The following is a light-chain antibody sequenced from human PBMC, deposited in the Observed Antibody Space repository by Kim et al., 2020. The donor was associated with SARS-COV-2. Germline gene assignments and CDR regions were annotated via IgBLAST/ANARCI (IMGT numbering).Light chain of an antibody. V-gene: IGLV6-57*02. CDR3: QSYDSSNPVV. J-gene: IGLJ2*01. CDR1: CGSVARND. Sequence: GTIPCTSSCGSVARNDGHWYQQRPRGAPTAVIYEDNQGPSGVPDRFSGSIDSSSNAASLTSSGLKTEDEADYYCQSYDSSNPVVFGGGTQLTVL. CDR2: EDN.